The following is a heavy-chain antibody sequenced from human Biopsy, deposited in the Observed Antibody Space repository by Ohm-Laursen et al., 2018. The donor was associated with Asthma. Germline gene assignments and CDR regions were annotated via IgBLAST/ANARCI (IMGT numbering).Heavy chain of an antibody. J-gene: IGHJ4*02. CDR2: ISYDGSNK. CDR3: ARDLHPTNHLGELSEGFDY. Sequence: SSLRLSCAASGFTFSSYAMHWVRQAPGKGLEWVAVISYDGSNKYYADSMKGRFTISRDNPKNTLYLQMNSLRAEDTAVYYCARDLHPTNHLGELSEGFDYWGQGTLVTVSS. CDR1: GFTFSSYA. V-gene: IGHV3-30-3*01. D-gene: IGHD3-16*02.